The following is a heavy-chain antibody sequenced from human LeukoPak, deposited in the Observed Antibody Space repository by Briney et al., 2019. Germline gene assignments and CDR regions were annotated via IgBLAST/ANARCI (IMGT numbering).Heavy chain of an antibody. CDR2: IYYSGST. Sequence: PSETLSLTCTVSGGSISSGGYYWSWIRQHPGKGLEWIGYIYYSGSTYYNPSLKSRVTISVDTSKNQFSLKLSSVTAADTAVYYCARDLREDSSENNWFDPWGQGTLVTVSS. J-gene: IGHJ5*02. V-gene: IGHV4-31*03. CDR3: ARDLREDSSENNWFDP. CDR1: GGSISSGGYY. D-gene: IGHD3-22*01.